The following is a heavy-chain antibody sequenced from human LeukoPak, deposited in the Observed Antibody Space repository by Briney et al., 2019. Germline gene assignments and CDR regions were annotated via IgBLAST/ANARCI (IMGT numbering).Heavy chain of an antibody. Sequence: GGSPRLSCTASGFTFSSYAMSWVRQAPGKGLEWVSAISGSGGSTYYADSVRGRFIISRDNSKNTLYLQMNSLRAEDTAVYYCARRAGSYSHSYDYWGQGTLVTVSS. CDR1: GFTFSSYA. CDR3: ARRAGSYSHSYDY. J-gene: IGHJ4*02. V-gene: IGHV3-23*01. D-gene: IGHD2-15*01. CDR2: ISGSGGST.